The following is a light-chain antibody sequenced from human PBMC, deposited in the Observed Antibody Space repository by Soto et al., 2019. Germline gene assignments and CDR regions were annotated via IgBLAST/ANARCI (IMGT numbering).Light chain of an antibody. CDR2: DVN. J-gene: IGLJ2*01. CDR1: ASDIGGYNY. Sequence: QSVLTQPASVSGSPGQSIAISCTGSASDIGGYNYVSWYQQLPGKAPKLMIYDVNNRPSEVSNRFSGSKSGNTASLTISGLQAEDEAEYYCSSFTTRNTRVFGGGTQLTVL. CDR3: SSFTTRNTRV. V-gene: IGLV2-14*03.